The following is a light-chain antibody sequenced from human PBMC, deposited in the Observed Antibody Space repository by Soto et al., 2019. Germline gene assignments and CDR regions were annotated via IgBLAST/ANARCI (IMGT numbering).Light chain of an antibody. CDR3: NSLSAAGTSYV. J-gene: IGLJ1*01. V-gene: IGLV2-14*01. CDR1: SSDVGSHNH. CDR2: EVS. Sequence: QSALTQPASVSGSPGQSIPISCTGTSSDVGSHNHVSWYQQYPGKAPKLMTYEVSNRPSGASTRFSGSKSGSTASLTISGLQAEDEAEYYCNSLSAAGTSYVFGTGTQLTVL.